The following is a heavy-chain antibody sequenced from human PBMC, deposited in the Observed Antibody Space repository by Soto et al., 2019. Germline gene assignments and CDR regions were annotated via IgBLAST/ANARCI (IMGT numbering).Heavy chain of an antibody. CDR2: ISYHGSKN. V-gene: IGHV3-30-3*01. Sequence: QVQLVESGGGVVQPGRSLRISCAASGFTFSSYAMHWVRQPPGKGLEWVAVISYHGSKNYYADSVKGRFTISRDNSKNTLYLQMNSLRAEDTAVYYCARERVEYGDYQYYGMDVWGQGTTVTVSS. J-gene: IGHJ6*02. CDR3: ARERVEYGDYQYYGMDV. CDR1: GFTFSSYA. D-gene: IGHD2-15*01.